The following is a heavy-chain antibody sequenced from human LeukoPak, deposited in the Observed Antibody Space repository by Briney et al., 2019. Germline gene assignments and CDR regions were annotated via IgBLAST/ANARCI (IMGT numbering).Heavy chain of an antibody. Sequence: SQTLSLTCTVSGRSISSGSYYWRWIRQPAGKGLEWIMRIYTSGSTHYNPSLKSRVTMSVDTSKNQFSLKLSSVTAADTAVYYCARLVYCSSTSCYTNWFDPWGQGTLVTVSS. D-gene: IGHD2-2*02. CDR3: ARLVYCSSTSCYTNWFDP. J-gene: IGHJ5*02. CDR2: IYTSGST. CDR1: GRSISSGSYY. V-gene: IGHV4-61*02.